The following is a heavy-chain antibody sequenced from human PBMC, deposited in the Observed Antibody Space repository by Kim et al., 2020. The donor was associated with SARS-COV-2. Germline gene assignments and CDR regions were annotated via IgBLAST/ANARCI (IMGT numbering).Heavy chain of an antibody. CDR3: ASRTTRFLEWLGDYDY. CDR2: ISSSSSTI. CDR1: GFTFSSYS. V-gene: IGHV3-48*04. D-gene: IGHD3-3*01. Sequence: GGSLRLSCAASGFTFSSYSMNWVRQAPGKGLEWVSYISSSSSTIYYADSVKGRFTISRDNAKNSLYLQMNSLRAEDTAVYYCASRTTRFLEWLGDYDYWGQGTLVTVSS. J-gene: IGHJ4*02.